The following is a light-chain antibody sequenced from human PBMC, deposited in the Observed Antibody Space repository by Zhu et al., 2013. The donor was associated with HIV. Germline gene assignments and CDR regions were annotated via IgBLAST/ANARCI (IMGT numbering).Light chain of an antibody. Sequence: DIVLTQSPGTLSLSPGERVTLSCRASQSVSSTFLAWYQQKPGQAPRLLIYGASSRATGIPDRFSGSGSGTEFTLTISGLQSEDVATYYCQNYKSAPFTFGPGTKVDIK. J-gene: IGKJ3*01. CDR2: GAS. CDR3: QNYKSAPFT. V-gene: IGKV3-20*01. CDR1: QSVSSTF.